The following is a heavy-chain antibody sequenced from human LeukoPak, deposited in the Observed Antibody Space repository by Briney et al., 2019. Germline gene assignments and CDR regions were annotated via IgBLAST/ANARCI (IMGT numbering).Heavy chain of an antibody. CDR3: AKTADLYYHYYMDV. CDR1: GFFVNEYY. J-gene: IGHJ6*03. D-gene: IGHD1-1*01. V-gene: IGHV3-11*01. CDR2: ISSSGGIK. Sequence: GGSLRLSCAASGFFVNEYYMSWIRQAPGKGLEWVSYISSSGGIKNYADSVRGRFTISRDKANNSLHLQMNSLRAEDTAVYYCAKTADLYYHYYMDVWGTGTAVTVSS.